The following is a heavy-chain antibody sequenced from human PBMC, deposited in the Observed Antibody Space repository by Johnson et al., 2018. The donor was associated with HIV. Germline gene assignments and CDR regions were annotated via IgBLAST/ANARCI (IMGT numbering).Heavy chain of an antibody. Sequence: VPLVESVGGVVRPGGSLRLSCAASGFPFSNAWMSWVHQAPGKGLEWVGRSRDKANTHTTEYAASVKGRFTISRDDAKSLLYLQMNSLKTEDTAVYYCVRDSSGYSGFDIWGQGTVVTVSS. J-gene: IGHJ3*02. CDR2: SRDKANTHTT. V-gene: IGHV3-72*01. CDR1: GFPFSNAW. D-gene: IGHD3-22*01. CDR3: VRDSSGYSGFDI.